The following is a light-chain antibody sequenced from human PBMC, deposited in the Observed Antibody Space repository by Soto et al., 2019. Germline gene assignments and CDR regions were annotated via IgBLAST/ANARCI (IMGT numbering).Light chain of an antibody. CDR2: EVS. Sequence: QSVLTQPAPVSGSPGQSITISCTGTSSDVGGYNYVSWYQQHPGKAPKLMIYEVSNRPSGVSNRFSGSKSGNTASLTISGLQAEDEADYYCSSYTSSSTLVYVFGTGTKLTVL. J-gene: IGLJ1*01. V-gene: IGLV2-14*01. CDR1: SSDVGGYNY. CDR3: SSYTSSSTLVYV.